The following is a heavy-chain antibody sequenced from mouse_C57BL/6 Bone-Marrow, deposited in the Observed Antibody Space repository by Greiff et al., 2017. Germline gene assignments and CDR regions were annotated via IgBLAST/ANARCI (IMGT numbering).Heavy chain of an antibody. Sequence: VQLQQSGPELVKPGASVKISCKASGYAFSSSWMNWVKQRPGKGLEWIGRIYPGDGDTNYNGKFKGKATLTADKSSSTAYMQLSSLTSEDSAVYFCARSGLRSYFDYWGQGTTRTVSS. CDR3: ARSGLRSYFDY. V-gene: IGHV1-82*01. CDR1: GYAFSSSW. J-gene: IGHJ2*01. D-gene: IGHD1-1*01. CDR2: IYPGDGDT.